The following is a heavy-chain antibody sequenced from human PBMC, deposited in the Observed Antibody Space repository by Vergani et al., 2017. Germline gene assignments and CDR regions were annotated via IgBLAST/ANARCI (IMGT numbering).Heavy chain of an antibody. CDR3: ARGSTSAIVVVPAAMGGVDY. CDR2: INHSGST. CDR1: GGSFSGYY. J-gene: IGHJ4*02. D-gene: IGHD2-2*01. V-gene: IGHV4-34*01. Sequence: QVQLQQWGAGLLKPSETLSLTCAVYGGSFSGYYWSWIRQPPGKGLEWIGEINHSGSTNYNPSLKSRVTISVDTSKNQFSLKLSSVTAADTAVYYCARGSTSAIVVVPAAMGGVDYWGQGTLVTVSS.